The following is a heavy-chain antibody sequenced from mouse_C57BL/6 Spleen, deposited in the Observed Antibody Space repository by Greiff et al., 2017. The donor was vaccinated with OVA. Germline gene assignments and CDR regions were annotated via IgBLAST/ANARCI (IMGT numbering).Heavy chain of an antibody. CDR3: ARLYDGYFFDY. V-gene: IGHV1-82*01. CDR1: GYAFSSSW. D-gene: IGHD2-3*01. Sequence: VKLMESGPELVKPGASVKISCKASGYAFSSSWMNWVKQRPGKGLEWIGRIYPGDGDTNYNGKFKGKATLTADKSSSTAYMQLSSLTSEDSAVYFCARLYDGYFFDYWGQGTTLTVSS. CDR2: IYPGDGDT. J-gene: IGHJ2*01.